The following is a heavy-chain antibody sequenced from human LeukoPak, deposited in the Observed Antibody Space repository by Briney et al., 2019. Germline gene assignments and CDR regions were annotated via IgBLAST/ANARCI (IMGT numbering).Heavy chain of an antibody. CDR3: ARVARGDYYYYYMDV. V-gene: IGHV3-30*04. D-gene: IGHD3-10*01. CDR1: GFTFSTYA. CDR2: ISYDGSSK. Sequence: GGSLRLSCAASGFTFSTYAMHWVRQAPGKGLEWVAVISYDGSSKYYADSVKGRFTISRDNSKNTLYLQMNSLRAEDTAVYYCARVARGDYYYYYMDVWGKGTTVTVSS. J-gene: IGHJ6*03.